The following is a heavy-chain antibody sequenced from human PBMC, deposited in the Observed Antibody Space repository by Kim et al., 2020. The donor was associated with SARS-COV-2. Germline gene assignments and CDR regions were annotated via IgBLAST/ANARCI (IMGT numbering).Heavy chain of an antibody. J-gene: IGHJ3*02. CDR2: ISSSSSYI. V-gene: IGHV3-21*01. CDR3: ARVRWDYGSGDAFDI. Sequence: GGSLRLSCAASGFTFSSYSMNWVRQAPGKGLEWVSSISSSSSYIYYADSVKGRFTISRDNAKNSLYLQMNSLRAEDTAVYYCARVRWDYGSGDAFDIWAKGQWSPSLQ. CDR1: GFTFSSYS. D-gene: IGHD3-10*01.